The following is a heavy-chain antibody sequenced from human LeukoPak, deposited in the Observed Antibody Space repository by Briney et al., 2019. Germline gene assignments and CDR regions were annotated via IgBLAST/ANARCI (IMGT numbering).Heavy chain of an antibody. J-gene: IGHJ5*02. D-gene: IGHD3-10*01. Sequence: SETLSLTCTVSGGSISSYYWSWIRQPAGKGLEWIGRIYTSGSTNYNPSLKSRVTMSVDTSKNQFSLKLSSVTAADTAVYYCARDQLTMVRGGFDPWGQGTLVTVSS. V-gene: IGHV4-4*07. CDR3: ARDQLTMVRGGFDP. CDR1: GGSISSYY. CDR2: IYTSGST.